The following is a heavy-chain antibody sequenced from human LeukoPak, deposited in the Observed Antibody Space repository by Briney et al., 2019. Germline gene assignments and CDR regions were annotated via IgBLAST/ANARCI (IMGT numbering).Heavy chain of an antibody. Sequence: SETLSLTCTVSGYSISSGYYWGWIRQPPGKGLEWIGSIYHGGSTYYNPSLKSRVTISVDTSKNQFSLKLSSVTAADTAVYYCARVSTYDSSGYYFASWFDPWGQGTLVTVSS. CDR2: IYHGGST. J-gene: IGHJ5*02. CDR3: ARVSTYDSSGYYFASWFDP. V-gene: IGHV4-38-2*02. CDR1: GYSISSGYY. D-gene: IGHD3-22*01.